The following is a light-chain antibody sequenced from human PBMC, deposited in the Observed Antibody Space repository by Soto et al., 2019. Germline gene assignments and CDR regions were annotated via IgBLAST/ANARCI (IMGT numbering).Light chain of an antibody. J-gene: IGLJ1*01. V-gene: IGLV2-8*01. CDR2: EVS. Sequence: QSVLTQPPSASGSFGQSVTISCTGTSSDVGGYNYVSWYQQHPGKAPKLMIYEVSERPSGVPDRFSGSKSCNTASLTVSGLQADDEADYYCSSYSGTNYHYVFGTGTKVTVL. CDR3: SSYSGTNYHYV. CDR1: SSDVGGYNY.